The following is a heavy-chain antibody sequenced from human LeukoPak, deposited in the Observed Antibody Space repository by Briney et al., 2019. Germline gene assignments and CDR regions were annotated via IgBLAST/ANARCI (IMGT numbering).Heavy chain of an antibody. V-gene: IGHV4-30-2*01. CDR2: IYHSGST. CDR3: ARNRGYGGGIN. Sequence: TWIRQPPGKGLEWIGYIYHSGSTYYNPSLKSRVTISVDRSKNQFSLKLSSVTAADTAVYYCARNRGYGGGINWGQETLVTVSS. J-gene: IGHJ4*02. D-gene: IGHD3-22*01.